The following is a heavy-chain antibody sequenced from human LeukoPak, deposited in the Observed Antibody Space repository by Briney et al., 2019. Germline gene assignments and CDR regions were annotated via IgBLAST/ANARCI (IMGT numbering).Heavy chain of an antibody. J-gene: IGHJ5*02. CDR2: INPNSGGT. Sequence: ASVKVSCKASGYTFTGYYMHWVRQAPGQGLEWMGWINPNSGGTNYAQRFQGWVTMTRDTSISTAYMELSRLRSDDTAVYYCARDFIATGGSGSIYNWFDPWGQGTLVTVSS. D-gene: IGHD6-13*01. V-gene: IGHV1-2*04. CDR3: ARDFIATGGSGSIYNWFDP. CDR1: GYTFTGYY.